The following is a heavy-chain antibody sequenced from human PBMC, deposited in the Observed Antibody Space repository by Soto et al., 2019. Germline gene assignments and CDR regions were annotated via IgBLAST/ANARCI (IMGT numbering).Heavy chain of an antibody. CDR3: AREGDYGDYNFDY. CDR2: INPNSGGT. Sequence: ASVKVSCTASGYTFTVYYMHWVRQAPGQGLEWMGWINPNSGGTNYAQKLQGWVTMTRDTSISTAYMELSRLRSDDTAVYYCAREGDYGDYNFDYWGQGTLVTVSS. D-gene: IGHD4-17*01. CDR1: GYTFTVYY. V-gene: IGHV1-2*04. J-gene: IGHJ4*02.